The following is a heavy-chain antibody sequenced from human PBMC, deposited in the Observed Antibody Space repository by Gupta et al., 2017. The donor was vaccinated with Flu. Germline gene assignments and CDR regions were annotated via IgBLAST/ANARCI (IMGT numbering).Heavy chain of an antibody. CDR2: MFHSGST. D-gene: IGHD1-1*01. CDR1: GYSISDGHY. J-gene: IGHJ4*02. V-gene: IGHV4-38-2*02. Sequence: QVQLQESGPRLVKPSETLSLTCAVSGYSISDGHYWGWIRQPPGKGLEWIVSMFHSGSTYYKPSLKSRVVISVDKSKNQFSLNLTSVTVADTAVYYCVRDGRHQLSSFDYWGQGTLVTVSS. CDR3: VRDGRHQLSSFDY.